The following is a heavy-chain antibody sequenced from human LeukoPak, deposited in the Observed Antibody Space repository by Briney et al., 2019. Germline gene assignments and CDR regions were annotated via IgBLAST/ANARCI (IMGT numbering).Heavy chain of an antibody. CDR1: GGSISSYY. V-gene: IGHV4-59*12. J-gene: IGHJ3*02. D-gene: IGHD6-19*01. CDR2: VYSSGTT. Sequence: SETLSLTCTVSGGSISSYYWSWIRQPPGKALEWIGYVYSSGTTTYNPSLGSRVTISLDTSGKQVSLILTSVTAADTAVYYCASSRGGEQWPRAFDIWGQGTMVTVSS. CDR3: ASSRGGEQWPRAFDI.